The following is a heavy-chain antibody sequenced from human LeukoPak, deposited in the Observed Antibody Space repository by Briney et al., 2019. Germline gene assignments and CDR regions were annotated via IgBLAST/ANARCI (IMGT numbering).Heavy chain of an antibody. J-gene: IGHJ4*02. CDR2: IYYSGST. CDR1: GGSISGYY. V-gene: IGHV4-59*01. D-gene: IGHD6-19*01. Sequence: PSETLSLTCTVSGGSISGYYWSWIRQPPGKGLEWIGYIYYSGSTNYNPSLKSRVTISVDTSKNQFSLKLSSVTAADTAVYYCARTDRYSSGWHFDYWGQGTLVTVSS. CDR3: ARTDRYSSGWHFDY.